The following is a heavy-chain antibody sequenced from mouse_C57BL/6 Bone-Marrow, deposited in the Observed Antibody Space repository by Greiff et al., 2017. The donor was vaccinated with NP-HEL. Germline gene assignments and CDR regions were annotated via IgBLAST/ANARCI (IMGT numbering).Heavy chain of an antibody. CDR2: IRNKANGYTT. V-gene: IGHV7-3*01. Sequence: EVQRVESGGGLVQPGGSLSLSCAASGFTFTDYYMSWVRQPPGKALEWLGFIRNKANGYTTEYSASVKGRFTISRDNSQSILYLQMNALRAEDSATYYCARGTVVAGDPCAYWGQGTLVTVSA. CDR3: ARGTVVAGDPCAY. J-gene: IGHJ3*01. D-gene: IGHD1-1*01. CDR1: GFTFTDYY.